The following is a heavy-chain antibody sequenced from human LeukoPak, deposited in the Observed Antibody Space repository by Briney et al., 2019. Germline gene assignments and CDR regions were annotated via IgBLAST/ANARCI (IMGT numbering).Heavy chain of an antibody. CDR3: AKAPYSSSWYAYFDY. CDR2: ISYDGSNK. J-gene: IGHJ4*02. V-gene: IGHV3-30-3*01. D-gene: IGHD6-13*01. Sequence: PGGSLRLSCAASGFTFSSYAMHWVRQAPGKGLEWVAVISYDGSNKYYADSVKGRFTISRDNSKNTLYLQVNSLRAEDTAVYYCAKAPYSSSWYAYFDYWGQGTLVTVSS. CDR1: GFTFSSYA.